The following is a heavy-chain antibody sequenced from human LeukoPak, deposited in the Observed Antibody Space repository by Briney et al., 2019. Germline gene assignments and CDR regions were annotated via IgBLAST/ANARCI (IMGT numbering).Heavy chain of an antibody. CDR2: MNPHSGNT. J-gene: IGHJ4*02. D-gene: IGHD2-2*02. V-gene: IGHV1-8*01. Sequence: GASVKVSCKASGCTFTSFDINWVRQATGQGPEWMGWMNPHSGNTGYAERFQGRVTMTRDTSISTAYMELSSLRSDDTAVYYCARGTPYCSSASCYNYWGQGTLLTVSS. CDR1: GCTFTSFD. CDR3: ARGTPYCSSASCYNY.